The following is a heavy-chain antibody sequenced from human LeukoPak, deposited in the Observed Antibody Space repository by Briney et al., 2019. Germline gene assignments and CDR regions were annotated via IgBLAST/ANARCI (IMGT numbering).Heavy chain of an antibody. D-gene: IGHD6-13*01. Sequence: PGGSLRLSCAASGFIVSSKYMSWVRRAPGKGLEWVSIIFSGDSTYYADSVKGRFTISRDNSKNTVYLQMNSLRAEDTAVYYCARLSSSSWPCFDYWGQGTLVTVSS. V-gene: IGHV3-66*04. CDR3: ARLSSSSWPCFDY. CDR2: IFSGDST. CDR1: GFIVSSKY. J-gene: IGHJ4*02.